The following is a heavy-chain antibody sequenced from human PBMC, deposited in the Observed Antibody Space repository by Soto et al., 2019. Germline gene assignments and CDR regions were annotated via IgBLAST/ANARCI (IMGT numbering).Heavy chain of an antibody. D-gene: IGHD2-8*01. V-gene: IGHV1-2*04. CDR3: AKGDSTDCANGVCSFFYNHDMDV. CDR2: INPKSGGT. Sequence: ASVKVSCKASGYSFTDYHIHWVRQAPGQGLEWLGRINPKSGGTSTAQKFQGWVTMTTDTSISTASMELTRLTSDDTAIYYCAKGDSTDCANGVCSFFYNHDMDVWG. J-gene: IGHJ6*02. CDR1: GYSFTDYH.